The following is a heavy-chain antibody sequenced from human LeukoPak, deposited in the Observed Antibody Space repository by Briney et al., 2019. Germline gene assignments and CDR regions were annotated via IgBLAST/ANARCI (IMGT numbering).Heavy chain of an antibody. Sequence: SETLSLTCSVSGGSVGSYYWSWIRQPPGKGLEWIGYIYYSGSTYYNPSLKSRVIISLDTSKNHFSLKLSSVTAADTAVYYCARGVATIDWYFDLWGRGTLVTVSS. V-gene: IGHV4-59*02. J-gene: IGHJ2*01. CDR1: GGSVGSYY. CDR3: ARGVATIDWYFDL. CDR2: IYYSGST. D-gene: IGHD2-15*01.